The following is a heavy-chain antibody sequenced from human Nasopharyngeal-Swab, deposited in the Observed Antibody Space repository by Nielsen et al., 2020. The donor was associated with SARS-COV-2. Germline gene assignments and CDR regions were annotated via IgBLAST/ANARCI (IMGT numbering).Heavy chain of an antibody. J-gene: IGHJ4*02. D-gene: IGHD4-17*01. Sequence: ASVKVSCKASGYTFTSYGISWVRQAPGQGLEWMGWISAYNGNTNYAQKLQGRVTMTTDTSTSTAYMELRSLRSDDTAVYCCARDRMTTVTTGYFDYWGQGTLVTVSS. CDR2: ISAYNGNT. CDR3: ARDRMTTVTTGYFDY. CDR1: GYTFTSYG. V-gene: IGHV1-18*01.